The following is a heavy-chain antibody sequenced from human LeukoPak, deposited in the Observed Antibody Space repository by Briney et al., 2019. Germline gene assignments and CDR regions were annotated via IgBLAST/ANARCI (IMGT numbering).Heavy chain of an antibody. Sequence: GASVKVSCKTSGYTLTAYAINWARQAPGQGLEWMGWINTNSGNPTYAQDFTGRFVFSLDTSVSTAYLHISSLKADDTAVYYCARIRRNTAMVGLDYWGQGTLVTVSS. CDR1: GYTLTAYA. J-gene: IGHJ4*02. D-gene: IGHD5-18*01. CDR3: ARIRRNTAMVGLDY. CDR2: INTNSGNP. V-gene: IGHV7-4-1*02.